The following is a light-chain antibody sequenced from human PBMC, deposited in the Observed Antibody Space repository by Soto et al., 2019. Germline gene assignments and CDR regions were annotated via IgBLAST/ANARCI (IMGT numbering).Light chain of an antibody. V-gene: IGKV3-15*01. CDR2: GAS. J-gene: IGKJ1*01. Sequence: QSVSSNLAWYQQKPGQAPRLLIYGASTRATGIPARFSRSGSGTELTLPIRSLQSADFPVYYCQQHNTWWTCAEGTKVDIK. CDR3: QQHNTWWT. CDR1: QSVSSN.